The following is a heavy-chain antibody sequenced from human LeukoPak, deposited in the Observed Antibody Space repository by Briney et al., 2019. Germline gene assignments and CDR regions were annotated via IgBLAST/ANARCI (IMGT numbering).Heavy chain of an antibody. Sequence: PGGSLRLSCAVSGFTFSSYWMSWVRQAPGKGLEWVAGIKEEGSEKHYVDSVKGRFTISRDNAKNSLYLQMNSLRAEDTAVYYCARGHYQLSWGQGILVTVSS. CDR1: GFTFSSYW. D-gene: IGHD2-2*01. CDR3: ARGHYQLS. J-gene: IGHJ5*02. V-gene: IGHV3-7*01. CDR2: IKEEGSEK.